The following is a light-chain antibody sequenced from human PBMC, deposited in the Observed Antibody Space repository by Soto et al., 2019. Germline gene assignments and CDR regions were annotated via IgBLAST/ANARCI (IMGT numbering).Light chain of an antibody. Sequence: DIQMTQSPSTLSGSVGDRVTITCRASQSIGSLLAWYQQKPGKAPKLLIYKASTLKSGVPSRFSGSGSGTEFTLTISSLQPDDFATYYCQHYNSYSWTFGQGTKVDIK. CDR2: KAS. J-gene: IGKJ1*01. V-gene: IGKV1-5*03. CDR1: QSIGSL. CDR3: QHYNSYSWT.